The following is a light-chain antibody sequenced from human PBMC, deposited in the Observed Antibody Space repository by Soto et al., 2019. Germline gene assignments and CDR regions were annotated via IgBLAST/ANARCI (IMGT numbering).Light chain of an antibody. CDR2: AAS. CDR3: QQYNNWPPWT. Sequence: EIVMTQSPATLSVSPGERVTLSCRASQSVSSNLAWYQYIPGQAPRLLIYAASTRATDIPARFSGSGSGTEFTLTIISLQSEDFAVYYCQQYNNWPPWTFGQGTKVEIK. V-gene: IGKV3-15*01. CDR1: QSVSSN. J-gene: IGKJ1*01.